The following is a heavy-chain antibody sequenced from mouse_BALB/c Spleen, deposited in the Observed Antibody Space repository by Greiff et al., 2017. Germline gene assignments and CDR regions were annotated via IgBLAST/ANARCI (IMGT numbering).Heavy chain of an antibody. Sequence: VNVVESGPGLVAPSQSLSITCTVSGFSLTSYGVHWVRQPPGKGLEWLGVIWAGGSTNYNSALMSRLSISKDNSKSQVFLKMNSLQTDDTAMYYCARIHYYGLYYAMDYWGQGTSVTVSS. CDR3: ARIHYYGLYYAMDY. CDR1: GFSLTSYG. CDR2: IWAGGST. V-gene: IGHV2-9*02. D-gene: IGHD1-2*01. J-gene: IGHJ4*01.